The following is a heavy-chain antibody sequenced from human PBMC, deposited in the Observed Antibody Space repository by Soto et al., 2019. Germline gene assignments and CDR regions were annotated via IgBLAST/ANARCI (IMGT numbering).Heavy chain of an antibody. CDR2: ITGPTNDI. V-gene: IGHV3-48*02. CDR1: GFSFSTYS. Sequence: EVQLVESGGGLVQPGGSLRLSCAASGFSFSTYSMNWVRQAPGKGLEWVSYITGPTNDIHYADSVKGRFTISRDNARNSLYLQMNSLRDEDTAVYYCARDSRYAFDMGGQGTMVTVSS. J-gene: IGHJ3*02. CDR3: ARDSRYAFDM.